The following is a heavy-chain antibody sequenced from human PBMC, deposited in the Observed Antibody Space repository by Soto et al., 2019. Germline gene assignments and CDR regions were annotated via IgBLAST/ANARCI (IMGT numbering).Heavy chain of an antibody. CDR3: ARDAGPDGYSSGWYVY. CDR1: GFTFSRYE. V-gene: IGHV3-48*03. D-gene: IGHD6-19*01. Sequence: GGSLRLSCAASGFTFSRYEMNWVRQAPGKGLEWVSYISSSGSTIYYADSVKGRFTISRDNAKNSLYLQMNSLRAEDTAVYYCARDAGPDGYSSGWYVYWGQGTLVTVSS. J-gene: IGHJ4*02. CDR2: ISSSGSTI.